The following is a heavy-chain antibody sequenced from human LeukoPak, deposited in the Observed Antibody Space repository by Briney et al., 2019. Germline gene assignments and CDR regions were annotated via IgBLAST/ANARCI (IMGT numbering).Heavy chain of an antibody. CDR3: TRGHSAD. Sequence: GASVKVSCKASGYTFTSYDITWVRQATGRGLEWMGWMNPNSGNAGYAQKFQGRVTMTRNTSISTAYMDLSSLRSEDTAVYYCTRGHSADWGQGTLATVSS. J-gene: IGHJ1*01. D-gene: IGHD6-19*01. V-gene: IGHV1-8*01. CDR2: MNPNSGNA. CDR1: GYTFTSYD.